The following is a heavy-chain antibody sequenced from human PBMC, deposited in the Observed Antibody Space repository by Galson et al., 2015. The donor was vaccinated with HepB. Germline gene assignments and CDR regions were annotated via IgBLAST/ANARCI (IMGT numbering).Heavy chain of an antibody. J-gene: IGHJ4*02. D-gene: IGHD6-19*01. V-gene: IGHV6-1*01. CDR1: GDSVSSNSAT. CDR3: ARGLAVALEY. CDR2: TYYRSKWYN. Sequence: CAISGDSVSSNSATWNWIRQSPSRGLEWLGRTYYRSKWYNDYAESVKSRITINPDSSKNQLSLHLNSVTPDDTAVYYCARGLAVALEYWGQGTLVTVSS.